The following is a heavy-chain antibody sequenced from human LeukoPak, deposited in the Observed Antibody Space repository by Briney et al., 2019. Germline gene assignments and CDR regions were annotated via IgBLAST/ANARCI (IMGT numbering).Heavy chain of an antibody. CDR2: ISGSGGST. V-gene: IGHV3-23*01. Sequence: GGSLRLSCAASGFTFRSYGMSWVRQAPGKGLEWVSGISGSGGSTYYADSVKGRFTISRDNSKNTLYLQMNSLRAEDTAVYYCAKLRYFDWLFDYWGQGTLVTVSS. CDR3: AKLRYFDWLFDY. D-gene: IGHD3-9*01. J-gene: IGHJ4*02. CDR1: GFTFRSYG.